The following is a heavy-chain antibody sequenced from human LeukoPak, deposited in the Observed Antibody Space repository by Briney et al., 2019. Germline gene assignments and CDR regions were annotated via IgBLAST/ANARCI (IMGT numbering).Heavy chain of an antibody. CDR3: AKDGPSGYDWPLFDY. CDR1: GFTFSNYA. J-gene: IGHJ4*02. CDR2: ISGSGGST. V-gene: IGHV3-23*01. D-gene: IGHD5-12*01. Sequence: GGSLRLSCAASGFTFSNYAMSWVRQAPGKGLEWVSAISGSGGSTYYADSVKGRFTISRDNSKNTLYLQMNSLRAEDTAVYYCAKDGPSGYDWPLFDYWGQGTLVTVSS.